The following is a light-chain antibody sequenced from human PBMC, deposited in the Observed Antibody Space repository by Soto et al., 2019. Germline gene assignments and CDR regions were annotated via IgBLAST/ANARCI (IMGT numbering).Light chain of an antibody. J-gene: IGKJ5*01. V-gene: IGKV1-5*01. Sequence: DIQMTQSPSTLSASVGDRVTITCRASQSISSWLAWYQQKTGKAPKLLSYAASSLQSGVPSRFSGSGSGTDFTLNISSLEPEDFAVYYCQQRSNWPPVITAGQGTRLEIK. CDR1: QSISSW. CDR3: QQRSNWPPVIT. CDR2: AAS.